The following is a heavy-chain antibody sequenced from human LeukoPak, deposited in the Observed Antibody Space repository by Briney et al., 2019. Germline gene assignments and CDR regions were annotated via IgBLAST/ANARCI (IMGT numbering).Heavy chain of an antibody. CDR2: FDPEDGET. D-gene: IGHD6-19*01. V-gene: IGHV1-24*01. CDR1: GYTLTELS. J-gene: IGHJ4*02. Sequence: ASVKVSCKVSGYTLTELSMHWVRQAPGKGLEWMGGFDPEDGETIYAQKFQGRVTMTEDTSTDTAYMELSSLRSEDTAVYYCATAPPAVADPNYFDYWGQGTLVTVSS. CDR3: ATAPPAVADPNYFDY.